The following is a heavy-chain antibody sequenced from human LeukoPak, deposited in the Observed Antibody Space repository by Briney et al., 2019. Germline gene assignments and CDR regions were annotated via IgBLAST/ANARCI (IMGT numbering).Heavy chain of an antibody. Sequence: GGSLRLSCAASGFTFSDYYMSWIRQAPGKGLEWVSYISSSGTPIYYADSVKGRFTISRDNAKNSLFLQMNSLRAEDTAVYYCARERRGTEVPFDYWGQGTLVTVSS. J-gene: IGHJ4*02. CDR1: GFTFSDYY. CDR2: ISSSGTPI. V-gene: IGHV3-11*04. CDR3: ARERRGTEVPFDY. D-gene: IGHD1-14*01.